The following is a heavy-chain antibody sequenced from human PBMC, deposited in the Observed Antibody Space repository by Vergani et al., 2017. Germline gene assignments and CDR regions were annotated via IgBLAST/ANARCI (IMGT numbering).Heavy chain of an antibody. J-gene: IGHJ2*01. CDR3: ARAGIVVVVAATPHWYFDL. CDR2: ISSSGSTI. D-gene: IGHD2-15*01. V-gene: IGHV3-48*04. Sequence: VQLVESGGGVVQPGRSLRLSCAASGFTFSSYGMHWVRQAPGKGLEWVSYISSSGSTIYYADSVKGRFTISRDNAKNSLYLQMNSLRAEDTAVYYCARAGIVVVVAATPHWYFDLWGRGTLVTVSS. CDR1: GFTFSSYG.